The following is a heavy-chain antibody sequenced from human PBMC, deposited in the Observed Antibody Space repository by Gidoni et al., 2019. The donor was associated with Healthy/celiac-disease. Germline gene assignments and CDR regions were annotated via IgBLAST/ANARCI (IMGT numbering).Heavy chain of an antibody. D-gene: IGHD2-15*01. CDR2: ISSSSSYI. CDR1: GFPFSSFS. V-gene: IGHV3-21*01. J-gene: IGHJ1*01. CDR3: ARGRTQYCSGGSCYPEYFQH. Sequence: EVQLVESGGGLVKPVWSLRLSCAASGFPFSSFSMNWVRQAPGKGLHWVSSISSSSSYIYYADSVKGRFTISRDNAKNSLYLQMNSLRAEDTAVYYCARGRTQYCSGGSCYPEYFQHWGQGTLVTVSS.